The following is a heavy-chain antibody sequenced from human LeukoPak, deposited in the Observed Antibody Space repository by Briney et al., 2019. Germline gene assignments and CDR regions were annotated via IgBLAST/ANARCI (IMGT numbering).Heavy chain of an antibody. D-gene: IGHD5-18*01. Sequence: GGSLRLSCAASGFTVSSNYMSWVRQAPGKGLEWVSVIYSGGSTYYADSVKGRFTISRDNSKNTLYLQMNSLRAEDTAVYYCAREKRAMVIDYWGQGTLVTVSS. CDR3: AREKRAMVIDY. CDR1: GFTVSSNY. J-gene: IGHJ4*02. V-gene: IGHV3-66*01. CDR2: IYSGGST.